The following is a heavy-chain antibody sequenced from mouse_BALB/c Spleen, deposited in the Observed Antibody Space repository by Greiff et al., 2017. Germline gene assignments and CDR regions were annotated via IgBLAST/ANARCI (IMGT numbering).Heavy chain of an antibody. Sequence: EVHLVESGGGLVQPGGSLRLSCATSGFTFTDYYMSWVRQPPGKALEWLGFIRNKANGYTTEYSASVKGRFTISRDNSQSILYLQMNTLRAEDSATYYCARAPITTVVATGAMDYWGQGTSVTVSS. CDR2: IRNKANGYTT. D-gene: IGHD1-1*01. J-gene: IGHJ4*01. V-gene: IGHV7-3*02. CDR1: GFTFTDYY. CDR3: ARAPITTVVATGAMDY.